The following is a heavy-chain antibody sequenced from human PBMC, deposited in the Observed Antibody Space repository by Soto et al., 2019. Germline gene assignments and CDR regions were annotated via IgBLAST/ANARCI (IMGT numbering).Heavy chain of an antibody. CDR3: ASVIVKLEEATSAFAS. CDR2: TYHSGST. CDR1: GGSVNTYSYY. Sequence: SETLSLTCTVSGGSVNTYSYYWAWIRQPPGRGLEWIGTTYHSGSTFYNPSLKSRVTVSLDTAKNQFYLNLTSVAAADTGVYYCASVIVKLEEATSAFASWGQGTLVTVSS. D-gene: IGHD1-26*01. V-gene: IGHV4-39*01. J-gene: IGHJ5*01.